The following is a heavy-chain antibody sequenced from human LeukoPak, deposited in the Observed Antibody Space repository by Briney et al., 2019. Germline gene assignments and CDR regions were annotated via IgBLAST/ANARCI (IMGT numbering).Heavy chain of an antibody. CDR1: GFTFDDYT. J-gene: IGHJ6*02. V-gene: IGHV3-43*01. CDR3: AKDYGSSGSYLNYYYYGMDV. Sequence: GGSLRLSCAASGFTFDDYTMHWVRQAPGKGLEWVSLISWDGGSTYYADSVKGRFTISRDNSKNSLYLQMNSLRTEDTALYYCAKDYGSSGSYLNYYYYGMDVWGQGTTVTVSS. D-gene: IGHD1-26*01. CDR2: ISWDGGST.